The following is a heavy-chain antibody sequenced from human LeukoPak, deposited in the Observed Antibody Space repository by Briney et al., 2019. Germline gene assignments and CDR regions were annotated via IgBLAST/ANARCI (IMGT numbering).Heavy chain of an antibody. Sequence: PGGSLRLSCAASGFTFSSAWMTWVRQAPGKGLEWVANIKQDGGESYYVDSVKGRFTISRENAKNSLYLQMNNLRAEDTAVYYCARDYYENIAHSHMLPFWGQGTLVTISS. CDR1: GFTFSSAW. J-gene: IGHJ4*02. V-gene: IGHV3-7*03. D-gene: IGHD1-26*01. CDR2: IKQDGGES. CDR3: ARDYYENIAHSHMLPF.